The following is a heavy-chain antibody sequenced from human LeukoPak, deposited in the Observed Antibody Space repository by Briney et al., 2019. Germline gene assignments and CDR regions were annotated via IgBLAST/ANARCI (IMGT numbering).Heavy chain of an antibody. CDR3: ATGGRYYLDN. J-gene: IGHJ4*02. D-gene: IGHD3-16*01. CDR2: MNNDGRST. V-gene: IGHV3-74*01. CDR1: GFAFSTYW. Sequence: RGSLRLSCAASGFAFSTYWIHWVRQAPGEGLVWVSRMNNDGRSTNYAASVKGRFTMSRDNAKNTLYLQMNSLRAEDTAVYYCATGGRYYLDNWGQGTLVTVSS.